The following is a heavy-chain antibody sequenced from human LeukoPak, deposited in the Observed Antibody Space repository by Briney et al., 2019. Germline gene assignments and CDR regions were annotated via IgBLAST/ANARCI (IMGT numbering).Heavy chain of an antibody. CDR1: GFTFSSYA. V-gene: IGHV3-30*04. J-gene: IGHJ4*02. Sequence: PGGSLRLSCAASGFTFSSYAMHWVRQAPGKGLEWVAYIRYDGSDKFYADSVKGRFTISRDNSKNTLSLQMTTLRPDDTAVYYCVRDATVGAAYFDFWGQGALVAVS. D-gene: IGHD6-13*01. CDR3: VRDATVGAAYFDF. CDR2: IRYDGSDK.